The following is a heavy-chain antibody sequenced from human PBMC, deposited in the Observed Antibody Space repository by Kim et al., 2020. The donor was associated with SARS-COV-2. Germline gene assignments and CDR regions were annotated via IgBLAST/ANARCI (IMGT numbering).Heavy chain of an antibody. J-gene: IGHJ4*02. V-gene: IGHV3-30*02. CDR3: AKDFGGIGSLVATYFDY. Sequence: VKGRFTISRDNSKNTLYLQMNSLRAEDTAVYYCAKDFGGIGSLVATYFDYWGQGTLVTVSS. D-gene: IGHD2-2*01.